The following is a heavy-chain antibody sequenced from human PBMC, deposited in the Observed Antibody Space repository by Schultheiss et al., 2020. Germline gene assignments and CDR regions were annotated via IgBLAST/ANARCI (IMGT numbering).Heavy chain of an antibody. CDR1: GFTFSDYY. V-gene: IGHV3-11*04. CDR3: ARDADSYGSDY. J-gene: IGHJ4*02. D-gene: IGHD5-18*01. CDR2: ISSSGSTI. Sequence: GGSLRLSCAGSGFTFSDYYMSWIRQAPGKGLEWVSYISSSGSTIYYADSVKGRFTISRDNAKNSLYLQMNSLRAEDTTVYYCARDADSYGSDYWGQGTLVTVSS.